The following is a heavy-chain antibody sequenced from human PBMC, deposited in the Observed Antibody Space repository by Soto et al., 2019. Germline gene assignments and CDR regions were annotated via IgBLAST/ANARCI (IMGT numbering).Heavy chain of an antibody. Sequence: QLQLQESGPGLVTPSETLSLTCTVSGDSISGSNYFWAWIRQPPGKGLQWIGSIYYSGSTYYNPSLKSRVTISVDTSKNQFSLKLTSVTAADTAVYYCAMIRSGNFDYWGQGTLVTVSS. CDR2: IYYSGST. CDR3: AMIRSGNFDY. D-gene: IGHD1-26*01. CDR1: GDSISGSNYF. V-gene: IGHV4-39*01. J-gene: IGHJ4*02.